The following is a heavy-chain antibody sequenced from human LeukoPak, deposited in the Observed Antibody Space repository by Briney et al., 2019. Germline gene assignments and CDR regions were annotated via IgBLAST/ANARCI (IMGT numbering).Heavy chain of an antibody. J-gene: IGHJ1*01. Sequence: GGSLRLSCAASGFTFSSYGMHWVRQAPGKGLEWVAFIRYDGSNKYYADSVKGRFTISRDNSKNMLYLQMNSLRAEDTAVYYCAKDSGSGWYPEYFQHWGQGTLVTVSS. CDR1: GFTFSSYG. CDR2: IRYDGSNK. CDR3: AKDSGSGWYPEYFQH. V-gene: IGHV3-30*02. D-gene: IGHD6-19*01.